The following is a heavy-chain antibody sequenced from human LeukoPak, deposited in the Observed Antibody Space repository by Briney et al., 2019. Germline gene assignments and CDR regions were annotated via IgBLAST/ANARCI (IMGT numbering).Heavy chain of an antibody. D-gene: IGHD3-3*01. V-gene: IGHV4-34*01. CDR3: ASLTTYYDFWSGYVTSDY. CDR1: GGSLSGYY. Sequence: SETLSLTCAVYGGSLSGYYWSWIRQPPGKGLEWIGEINHSGSTNYNPSLKSRVTISVDTSKNQFSLKLSSVTAADTAVYYCASLTTYYDFWSGYVTSDYWGQGTLVTVSS. CDR2: INHSGST. J-gene: IGHJ4*02.